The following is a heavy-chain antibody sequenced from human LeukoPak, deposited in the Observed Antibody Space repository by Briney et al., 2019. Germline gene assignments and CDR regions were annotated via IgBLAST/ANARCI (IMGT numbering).Heavy chain of an antibody. J-gene: IGHJ4*02. V-gene: IGHV4-4*07. CDR1: GDSISSYY. Sequence: SETLSLTCTVSGDSISSYYWSWIRQPAGKGLEWIGRIYTSENTNYNPSLKSRVTISVDTSRNQFSLKLSSVTAADTAVYYCARGKLRYFDWLPLPDYWGQGTLVTVSS. D-gene: IGHD3-9*01. CDR3: ARGKLRYFDWLPLPDY. CDR2: IYTSENT.